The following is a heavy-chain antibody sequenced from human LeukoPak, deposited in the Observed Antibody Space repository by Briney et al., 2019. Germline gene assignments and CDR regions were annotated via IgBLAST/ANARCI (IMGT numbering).Heavy chain of an antibody. CDR1: GYTFTSYG. CDR2: ISAYNGNT. CDR3: ARTARYSSSSQPHWFDP. J-gene: IGHJ5*02. V-gene: IGHV1-18*01. D-gene: IGHD6-13*01. Sequence: ASVKVSCKASGYTFTSYGISRVRQAPGQGLEWMGWISAYNGNTNYAQKLQGRVTMTTDTSTSTAYMELRSLRSDDTAVYYCARTARYSSSSQPHWFDPWGQGTLVTVSS.